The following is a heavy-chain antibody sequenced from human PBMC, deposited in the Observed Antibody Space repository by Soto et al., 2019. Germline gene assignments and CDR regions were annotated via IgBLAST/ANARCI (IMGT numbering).Heavy chain of an antibody. CDR2: IWGDASKT. Sequence: GGSLRLSCVASGFTFDSHGMHWVRQAPGKGLEWVAIIWGDASKTYYADSAKGRFTISRDNSKNTAYLELNSVRADDTAVYYCAKDRGYFYGPGSSIYYFDYWGQGTLVTVSS. CDR1: GFTFDSHG. CDR3: AKDRGYFYGPGSSIYYFDY. D-gene: IGHD3-10*01. J-gene: IGHJ4*02. V-gene: IGHV3-33*06.